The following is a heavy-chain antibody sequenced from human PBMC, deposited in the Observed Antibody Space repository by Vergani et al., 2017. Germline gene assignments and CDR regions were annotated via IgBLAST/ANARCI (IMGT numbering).Heavy chain of an antibody. Sequence: QLQLQESGSGLVKPSQTLSLTCAVSGGSISSGGYSWSWIRQPPGKGLEWIGYIYHSGSTYYNPSLKSRVTISVDRSKNQFSLKLSSVTAADTAVYYCARVSPGSRLYCYFDLWGRGTLVTVSS. J-gene: IGHJ2*01. CDR2: IYHSGST. CDR3: ARVSPGSRLYCYFDL. D-gene: IGHD6-13*01. V-gene: IGHV4-30-2*01. CDR1: GGSISSGGYS.